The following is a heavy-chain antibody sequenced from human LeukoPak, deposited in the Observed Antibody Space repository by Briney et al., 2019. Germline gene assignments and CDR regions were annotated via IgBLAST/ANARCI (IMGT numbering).Heavy chain of an antibody. CDR2: TYYRSKWYN. J-gene: IGHJ3*02. CDR1: GDSVSSNSAA. Sequence: SQTLSLTCAISGDSVSSNSAAWNWIRQSPSRGLEWLGRTYYRSKWYNDYAVSVKSRITINPDTSKNQFSLQLNSVTPEDTAVYYCAREAPEGIAAAGDAFDIWGQGTMVTVSS. CDR3: AREAPEGIAAAGDAFDI. D-gene: IGHD6-13*01. V-gene: IGHV6-1*01.